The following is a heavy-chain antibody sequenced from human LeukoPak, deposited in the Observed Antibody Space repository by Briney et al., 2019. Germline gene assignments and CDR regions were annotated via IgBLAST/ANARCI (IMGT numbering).Heavy chain of an antibody. J-gene: IGHJ4*02. D-gene: IGHD6-19*01. CDR3: ARAGFGGWYVRLFDY. V-gene: IGHV1-2*02. Sequence: ASVKVSCKASGYTFTGYYVHWVRQAPGQGLEWMGWMNPKSGGTNYAQKFEARVTMNRDTSISTAYMELSRLRFDDTAVYYCARAGFGGWYVRLFDYWGQGTLVTVSS. CDR2: MNPKSGGT. CDR1: GYTFTGYY.